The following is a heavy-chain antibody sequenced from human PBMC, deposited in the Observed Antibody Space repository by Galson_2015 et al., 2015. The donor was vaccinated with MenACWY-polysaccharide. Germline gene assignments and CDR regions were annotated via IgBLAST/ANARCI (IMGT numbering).Heavy chain of an antibody. Sequence: LRLSCAASGFSFSTYDIHWVRQAPGKGLEWVAVISYDGSNKYYADSVKGRFTISRDNSKNTLYLQMNSLRAEDTAVYYCAKGGQQLTRSTYYMDVWGKGTTVTVSS. V-gene: IGHV3-30*18. CDR3: AKGGQQLTRSTYYMDV. D-gene: IGHD6-13*01. J-gene: IGHJ6*03. CDR1: GFSFSTYD. CDR2: ISYDGSNK.